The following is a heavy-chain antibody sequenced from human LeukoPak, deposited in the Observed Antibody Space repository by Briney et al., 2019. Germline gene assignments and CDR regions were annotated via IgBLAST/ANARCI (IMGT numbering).Heavy chain of an antibody. CDR2: INHSGST. V-gene: IGHV4-34*01. CDR1: GGSFSGYY. CDR3: ARRPKPRITMVRGASARDRYFDY. J-gene: IGHJ4*02. Sequence: SETLSLTCAVYGGSFSGYYWSWIRQPPGKGLEWIGEINHSGSTNYNPSLKSRVTISVDTSKNQFSLKLSSVTAADTAVYYCARRPKPRITMVRGASARDRYFDYWGQGTLVTVSS. D-gene: IGHD3-10*01.